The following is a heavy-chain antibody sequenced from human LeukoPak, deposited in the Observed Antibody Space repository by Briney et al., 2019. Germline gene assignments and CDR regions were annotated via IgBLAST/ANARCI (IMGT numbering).Heavy chain of an antibody. J-gene: IGHJ4*02. Sequence: GGSLRLSCAASGFTFDDYGMSWVRQAPGKGLEWVSVIYSGGSTYYADSVKGRFTISRDNSKNTLYLQMNSLRAEDTAVYYCARMKGRLRWYLGFDYWGQGTLVTVSS. CDR2: IYSGGST. D-gene: IGHD4-23*01. V-gene: IGHV3-53*01. CDR1: GFTFDDYG. CDR3: ARMKGRLRWYLGFDY.